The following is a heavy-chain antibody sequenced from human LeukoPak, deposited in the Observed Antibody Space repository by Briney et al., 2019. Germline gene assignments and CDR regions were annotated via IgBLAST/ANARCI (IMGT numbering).Heavy chain of an antibody. J-gene: IGHJ4*02. D-gene: IGHD3-22*01. CDR1: GYTFTSYG. V-gene: IGHV1-69*13. CDR3: ARGAAMIVENYFDY. Sequence: SVKVSCKASGYTFTSYGISWVRQAPGQGLEWMGGIIPIFGTANYAQKFQGRVTITADESTSTAYMELSSLRSEDTAVYYCARGAAMIVENYFDYWGQGTLVTVSS. CDR2: IIPIFGTA.